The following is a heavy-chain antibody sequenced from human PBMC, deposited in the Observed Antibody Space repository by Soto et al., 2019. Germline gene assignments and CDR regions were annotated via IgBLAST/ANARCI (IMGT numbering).Heavy chain of an antibody. V-gene: IGHV3-66*01. Sequence: EVQLVESGGTLVQPGGSLRLSCAASGFTVSGKYMSWVRQAPGKGLEWVSVIYGGGSTYYADSVKGRFTISRYNSKNTLFLQLNSLRAEDTAVYYCATTHYCSGGSCYDWYFDLWGRGTLVTVS. CDR2: IYGGGST. CDR3: ATTHYCSGGSCYDWYFDL. J-gene: IGHJ2*01. D-gene: IGHD2-15*01. CDR1: GFTVSGKY.